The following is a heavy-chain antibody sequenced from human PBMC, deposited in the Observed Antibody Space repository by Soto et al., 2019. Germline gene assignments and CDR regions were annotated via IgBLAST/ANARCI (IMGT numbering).Heavy chain of an antibody. V-gene: IGHV1-3*05. CDR1: GYTFTSYA. D-gene: IGHD2-21*02. CDR3: ARSIVVVTALDY. Sequence: QVQLVQSGAEEKKPGASVKVSCKASGYTFTSYAMHWVRQAPGQRLEWMGWINAGNGNTKYSQKFQGRVTITTDTSASTAYIELSSLRSEGTAVYYCARSIVVVTALDYWGQGTLVTVSS. J-gene: IGHJ4*02. CDR2: INAGNGNT.